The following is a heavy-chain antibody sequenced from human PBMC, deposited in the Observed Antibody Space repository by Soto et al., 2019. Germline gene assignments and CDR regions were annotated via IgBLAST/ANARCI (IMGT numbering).Heavy chain of an antibody. V-gene: IGHV1-8*01. CDR2: MHPNSGNT. J-gene: IGHJ5*02. D-gene: IGHD3-16*01. CDR1: GYTFTSYE. Sequence: QVKLVQSGAEVKKPGASVKVSCKASGYTFTSYEINWVRQATGQGFEYLGWMHPNSGNTGYVKKFQGRVTMTRDTSMSTAYMEPSSLQSEDTAVYDCARGIKYVDYSRWFDPWGPGTLVTVSS. CDR3: ARGIKYVDYSRWFDP.